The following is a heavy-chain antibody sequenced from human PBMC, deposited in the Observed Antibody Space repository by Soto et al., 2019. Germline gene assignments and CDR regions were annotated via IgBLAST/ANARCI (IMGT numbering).Heavy chain of an antibody. CDR3: ARVTYYDSSGYSY. CDR2: ISAGNGNT. Sequence: ASVKVSCKASGYTFTSYAMHWVRQAPGQRLEWMGWISAGNGNTKYSQKFQGRVTITRDTSASTAYMELSSLRSEDTAVYYCARVTYYDSSGYSYWGQGTLVTISS. V-gene: IGHV1-3*01. D-gene: IGHD3-22*01. CDR1: GYTFTSYA. J-gene: IGHJ4*02.